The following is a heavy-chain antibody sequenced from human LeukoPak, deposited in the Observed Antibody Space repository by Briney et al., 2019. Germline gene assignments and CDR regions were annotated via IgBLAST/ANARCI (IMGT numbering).Heavy chain of an antibody. J-gene: IGHJ4*02. Sequence: GGSLRLSCAASGFTFSSYAMHWVRQAPGKGLEWVAVISYDGSNKYYADSVKGRFTISRDNSKNTLYLQMNSLRAEDTAVYYCAKPPAVAPFDYWGQGTLVTVSS. D-gene: IGHD6-19*01. CDR1: GFTFSSYA. CDR2: ISYDGSNK. V-gene: IGHV3-30-3*02. CDR3: AKPPAVAPFDY.